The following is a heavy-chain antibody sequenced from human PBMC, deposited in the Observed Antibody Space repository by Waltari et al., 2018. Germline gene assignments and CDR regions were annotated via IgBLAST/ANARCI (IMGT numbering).Heavy chain of an antibody. V-gene: IGHV4-34*01. CDR1: GGSFSGYY. D-gene: IGHD1-26*01. J-gene: IGHJ4*02. CDR2: INHSGST. Sequence: QVQLQQWGAGLLKPSETLSLTCALYGGSFSGYYWSWSRQPPGKGLEWIGEINHSGSTNYNPSLKSRVTISVDTSKNQFSLKLSSVTAADTAVYYCARGREDYFDYWGQGTLVTVSS. CDR3: ARGREDYFDY.